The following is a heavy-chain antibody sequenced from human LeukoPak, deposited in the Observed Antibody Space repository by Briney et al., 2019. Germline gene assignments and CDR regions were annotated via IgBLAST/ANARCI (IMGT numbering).Heavy chain of an antibody. D-gene: IGHD1-26*01. J-gene: IGHJ3*02. CDR1: GGSISSYY. Sequence: SETLSLTCTVSGGSISSYYWSWIRQPPGKGLEWIGYIYYSGSTNYNPSLKSRVTISVDTSKNQFSLKLSSVTAADTAVYYCARQVGATSGDRWKTDAFDIWGQGTMVTVSS. CDR2: IYYSGST. V-gene: IGHV4-59*08. CDR3: ARQVGATSGDRWKTDAFDI.